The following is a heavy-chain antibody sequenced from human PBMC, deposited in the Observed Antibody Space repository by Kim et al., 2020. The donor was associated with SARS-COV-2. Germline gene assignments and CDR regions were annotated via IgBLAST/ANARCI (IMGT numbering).Heavy chain of an antibody. CDR3: ARDRESYYDSDALYYGTFDH. CDR2: INPGSGNT. J-gene: IGHJ4*02. D-gene: IGHD3-22*01. CDR1: GYTFSTYA. Sequence: ASVKVSCKASGYTFSTYAIHWVRQAPGQGLEWMGWINPGSGNTKYSQNFQDSVTITRDTSASTAFMDLSSLRSEDTAVYYCARDRESYYDSDALYYGTFDHWGQGSQLPVSS. V-gene: IGHV1-3*01.